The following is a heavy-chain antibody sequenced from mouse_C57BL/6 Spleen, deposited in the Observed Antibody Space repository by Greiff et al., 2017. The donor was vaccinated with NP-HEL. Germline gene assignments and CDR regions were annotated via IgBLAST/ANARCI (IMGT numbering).Heavy chain of an antibody. J-gene: IGHJ2*01. V-gene: IGHV1-54*01. Sequence: QVQLQQSGAELVRPGTSVKVSCKASGYAFTNYLIEWVKQRPGQGLEWIGVINPGSGGTNYNEKFKGKATLTADKSSSTAYMQFSSLTSEDSAIYYCARWTTVVAGDYWGQGTTLTVSS. D-gene: IGHD1-1*01. CDR2: INPGSGGT. CDR1: GYAFTNYL. CDR3: ARWTTVVAGDY.